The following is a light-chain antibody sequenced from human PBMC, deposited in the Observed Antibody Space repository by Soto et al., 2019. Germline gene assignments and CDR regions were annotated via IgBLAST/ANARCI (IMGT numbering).Light chain of an antibody. CDR1: QSVSSN. V-gene: IGKV3-15*01. CDR2: GAS. Sequence: EIVMTQSPATLSVSPGERATLSCRASQSVSSNLAWYQQKPGQAPRLLIYGASTRATGIPARFSGSGSGTEFNLTISSLQSEDFAVYYWQQYNNWPPYTFGQGTKLEIK. J-gene: IGKJ2*01. CDR3: QQYNNWPPYT.